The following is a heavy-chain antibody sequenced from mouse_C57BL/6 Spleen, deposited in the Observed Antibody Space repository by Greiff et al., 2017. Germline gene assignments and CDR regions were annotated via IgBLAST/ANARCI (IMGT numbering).Heavy chain of an antibody. CDR2: IDPSDSYT. V-gene: IGHV1-69*01. CDR3: ARRNYDYDEAWFAY. D-gene: IGHD2-4*01. Sequence: QVQLQQPGAELVMPGASVKLSCKASGYTFTSYWMHWVKQRPGQGLEWIGEIDPSDSYTNYNQKFKGKFTLTVDKSSSTAYMQLSSLTSEDSAVYYCARRNYDYDEAWFAYWGQGTLVTVSA. J-gene: IGHJ3*01. CDR1: GYTFTSYW.